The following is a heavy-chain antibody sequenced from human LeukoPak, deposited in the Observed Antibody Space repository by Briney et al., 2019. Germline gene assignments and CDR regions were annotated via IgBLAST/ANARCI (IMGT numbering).Heavy chain of an antibody. Sequence: GASVKVSCKASGYTFTGYYMHWVRQAPGQGLEWMGWINPNSGFTNYAQKFKGRVTMTRDTSISTAYLEVRSLTSDDTAVYYCAPTAEAYTSWWKVWGQGTLVTVSS. CDR3: APTAEAYTSWWKV. CDR2: INPNSGFT. V-gene: IGHV1-2*02. CDR1: GYTFTGYY. J-gene: IGHJ4*02. D-gene: IGHD3-16*01.